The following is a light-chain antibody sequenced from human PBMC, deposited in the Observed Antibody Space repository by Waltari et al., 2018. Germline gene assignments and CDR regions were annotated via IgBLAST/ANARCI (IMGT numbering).Light chain of an antibody. CDR2: KVS. Sequence: DVGLTQSPLSLPATLGQPASISCRSSQTLVYTDGISYLNWFHQRPGQAPRRLIYKVSNRDSGVPDRFSGSGSGTDFTLMISSVEADDVGVYFCMQATHWPVTFGQGTRLEIK. CDR3: MQATHWPVT. CDR1: QTLVYTDGISY. V-gene: IGKV2-30*01. J-gene: IGKJ5*01.